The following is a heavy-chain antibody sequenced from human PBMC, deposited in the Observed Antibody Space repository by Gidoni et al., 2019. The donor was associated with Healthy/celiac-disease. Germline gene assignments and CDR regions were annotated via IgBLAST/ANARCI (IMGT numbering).Heavy chain of an antibody. CDR1: GGSISSYY. V-gene: IGHV4-59*01. CDR2: IYYSGST. Sequence: QVQLQESGPGLVKPSEPLSLNCTVSGGSISSYYWSWIRQPPGKGLEWIGYIYYSGSTNYNPSRKSRVTISGDTSKNQFSLKLSSVTAADTAVDYCSRARYSSGWDYFDWGQGTLVTVSS. J-gene: IGHJ4*02. CDR3: SRARYSSGWDYFD. D-gene: IGHD6-19*01.